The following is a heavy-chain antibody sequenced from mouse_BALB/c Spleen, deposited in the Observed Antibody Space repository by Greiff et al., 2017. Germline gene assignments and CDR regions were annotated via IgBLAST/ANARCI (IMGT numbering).Heavy chain of an antibody. D-gene: IGHD2-10*02. CDR2: IFPGSGNT. CDR3: ERSGYGNYCFDY. CDR1: GYSFTSYY. Sequence: QVQLQQSGPELVKPGASVKISCKASGYSFTSYYIHWVKQRPGQGLEWIGWIFPGSGNTKYNEKFKGKATLTADTSSSTAYMQLSSLTSEDSAVYFCERSGYGNYCFDYWGQGTTLTVSS. V-gene: IGHV1-66*01. J-gene: IGHJ2*01.